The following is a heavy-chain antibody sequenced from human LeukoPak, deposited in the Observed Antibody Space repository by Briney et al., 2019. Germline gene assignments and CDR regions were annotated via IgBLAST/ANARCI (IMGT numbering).Heavy chain of an antibody. CDR2: INPNSGGT. Sequence: ASVKVSCKASGYTFTGYCMHWVRQAPGQGLEWMGWINPNSGGTNYAQKFQGWVTMTRDTSISTAYMELSRLRSDDTAVYYCARGGIFWSAYNWFDPWGQGTLVTVSS. D-gene: IGHD3-3*01. J-gene: IGHJ5*02. V-gene: IGHV1-2*04. CDR1: GYTFTGYC. CDR3: ARGGIFWSAYNWFDP.